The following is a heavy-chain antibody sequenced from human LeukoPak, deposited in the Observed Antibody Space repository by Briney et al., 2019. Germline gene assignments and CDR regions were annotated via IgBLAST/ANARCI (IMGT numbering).Heavy chain of an antibody. D-gene: IGHD2-2*01. Sequence: VASVKVSCKASGYTFTGYYMHWVRQAPGQGLEWMGWINPNSGGTNYAQKFQGRVTMTRDTSISTAYMDLSRLRSDDTAIYYCAAHYCSSTSCEQTFHYWGQGTLVTVSS. CDR3: AAHYCSSTSCEQTFHY. CDR2: INPNSGGT. CDR1: GYTFTGYY. J-gene: IGHJ4*02. V-gene: IGHV1-2*02.